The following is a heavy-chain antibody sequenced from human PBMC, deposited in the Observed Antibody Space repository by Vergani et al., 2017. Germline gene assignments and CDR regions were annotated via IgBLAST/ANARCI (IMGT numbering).Heavy chain of an antibody. CDR1: GGSITNNF. V-gene: IGHV4-59*01. CDR3: ARASLRELVGYYYYMDV. J-gene: IGHJ6*03. Sequence: QLQLQESGPGLVKPSETLSLTCTVSGGSITNNFWSWIRRPPGKGLEWIGYINHSGATNSKSSLRSRVSISIDTSKSSFSLRLRSVTTADTAMYFCARASLRELVGYYYYMDVWGKGKTVVVSS. CDR2: INHSGAT. D-gene: IGHD1-7*01.